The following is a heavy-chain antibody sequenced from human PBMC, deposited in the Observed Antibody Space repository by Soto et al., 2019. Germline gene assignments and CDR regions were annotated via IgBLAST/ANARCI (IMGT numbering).Heavy chain of an antibody. CDR1: GFHFSSYC. Sequence: PGGSLRRSCAASGFHFSSYCSHLVRQAPGKGLEWVAVISYDGSNKYYEESVKGRFTISRDNSKNTLYLQMNSLRAEDTAVYYCAKDGYSSGWLYFYYGMDVWGQGT. CDR3: AKDGYSSGWLYFYYGMDV. V-gene: IGHV3-30*18. CDR2: ISYDGSNK. J-gene: IGHJ6*02. D-gene: IGHD6-19*01.